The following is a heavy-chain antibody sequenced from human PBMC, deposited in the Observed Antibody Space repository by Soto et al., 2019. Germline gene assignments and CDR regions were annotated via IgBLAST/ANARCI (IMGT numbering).Heavy chain of an antibody. V-gene: IGHV4-59*01. CDR2: IYYSGST. J-gene: IGHJ6*03. Sequence: SETLSLTCTVSGCSISSYYWSWIRQPPGKGLEWIGYIYYSGSTNYNPSLKSRVTISVDTSKNQFSLKLSSVTAADTAVYYCARARRGSSYGAGPHYYYYYMDVWGKGTTVTVSS. CDR3: ARARRGSSYGAGPHYYYYYMDV. CDR1: GCSISSYY. D-gene: IGHD3-10*01.